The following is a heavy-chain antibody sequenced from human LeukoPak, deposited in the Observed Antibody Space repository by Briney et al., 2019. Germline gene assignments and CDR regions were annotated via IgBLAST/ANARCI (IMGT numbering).Heavy chain of an antibody. Sequence: SETLSLTCTVSGGSVSSGSYYWSWIRQPPGKGLEWIGYIYYSGSTNYNPSLKSRVTISVDMSKNQFSLKLSSVTAADTAVYYCARGLGHRAFDIWGQGTMVTVSS. J-gene: IGHJ3*02. CDR1: GGSVSSGSYY. D-gene: IGHD1-14*01. CDR2: IYYSGST. CDR3: ARGLGHRAFDI. V-gene: IGHV4-61*01.